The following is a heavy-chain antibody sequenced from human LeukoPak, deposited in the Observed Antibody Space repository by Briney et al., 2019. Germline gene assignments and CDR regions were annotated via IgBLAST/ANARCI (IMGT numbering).Heavy chain of an antibody. J-gene: IGHJ5*02. CDR1: GGSISTYY. V-gene: IGHV4-59*12. CDR3: ARMGGDILTGYYFDHNWFDP. D-gene: IGHD3-9*01. CDR2: IYYSGST. Sequence: PSETLSLTCTVSGGSISTYYWSWIRQPPGKGLEWIGYIYYSGSTNYNPSLKSRLTISVDTSKKQFSLKLSSVTAADTAVYYCARMGGDILTGYYFDHNWFDPWGQGTLVTVSS.